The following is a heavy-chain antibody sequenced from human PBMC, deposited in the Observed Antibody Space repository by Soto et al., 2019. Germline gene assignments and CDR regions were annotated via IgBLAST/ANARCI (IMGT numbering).Heavy chain of an antibody. J-gene: IGHJ2*01. CDR3: ARDSGIPGRYWYFDI. V-gene: IGHV1-2*02. Sequence: QVQLVQSGAEVKKPGASVRVSCKTYGYTFSDYFLHWVRQAPGQGHEWMGFVNPERGGTEYAPRLQGRVTMTRDTSSTTVYMDLYRLTSDDTAIYYCARDSGIPGRYWYFDIWGRGTLVTVSS. CDR2: VNPERGGT. CDR1: GYTFSDYF. D-gene: IGHD2-21*01.